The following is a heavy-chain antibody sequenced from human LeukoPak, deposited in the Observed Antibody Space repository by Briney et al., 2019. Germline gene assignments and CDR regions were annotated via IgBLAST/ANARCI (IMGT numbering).Heavy chain of an antibody. CDR1: GYTFTGYY. V-gene: IGHV1-2*02. CDR3: ARGDYLVPWTPVDANMDV. Sequence: VASVKVSCKASGYTFTGYYMHWVRQAPGQGLEWMGWINPNSGGTNYAQKFQGRVTMTRDTSISTAYMELSRLRSDDTAVYYCARGDYLVPWTPVDANMDVWGKGTTVTGSS. J-gene: IGHJ6*03. CDR2: INPNSGGT. D-gene: IGHD4-17*01.